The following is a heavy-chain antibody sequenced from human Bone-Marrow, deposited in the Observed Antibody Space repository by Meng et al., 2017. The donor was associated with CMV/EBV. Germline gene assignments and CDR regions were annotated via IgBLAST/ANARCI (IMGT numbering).Heavy chain of an antibody. CDR2: ISHDGNT. D-gene: IGHD3-22*01. CDR3: ARDGGYSRSVYGLYYYYGIDV. CDR1: GGSIRNRYYF. Sequence: SETLSLTCSVSGGSIRNRYYFWGWIRQSPGERLEWIGSISHDGNTYYNPSLQSRVTMSADTSKNQFSLKLSSVTAADTAVYYCARDGGYSRSVYGLYYYYGIDVWGQGTTVTVSS. J-gene: IGHJ6*02. V-gene: IGHV4-39*07.